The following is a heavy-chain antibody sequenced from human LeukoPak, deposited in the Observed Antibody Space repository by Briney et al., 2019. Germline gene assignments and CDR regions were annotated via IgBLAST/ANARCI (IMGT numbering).Heavy chain of an antibody. V-gene: IGHV3-21*01. CDR1: GFTFNTYS. CDR2: ISHSTTHV. J-gene: IGHJ6*02. D-gene: IGHD5-12*01. CDR3: ARQGYRHDRGEYYYSGLDV. Sequence: GGSLRLSCAASGFTFNTYSLNWVRQAPGKGPGWVASISHSTTHVSYPDSVKGRFTISRDNAKNSLYLQLDSLGVDDTAVYYCARQGYRHDRGEYYYSGLDVWGQGTTVTVSS.